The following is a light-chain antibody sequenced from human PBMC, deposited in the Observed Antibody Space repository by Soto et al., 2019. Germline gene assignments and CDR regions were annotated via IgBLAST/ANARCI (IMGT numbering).Light chain of an antibody. CDR1: QSVDKY. CDR2: DAS. V-gene: IGKV3-11*01. Sequence: EIVLTQSPATLSLSPGERVTLSCRASQSVDKYLTWYQQKPGQAPRLLIYDASNRATGIPDRFSGSGSGTDFTLTISSLEPEDFAVYYCQHRSSWPLTFGGGTKVEI. CDR3: QHRSSWPLT. J-gene: IGKJ4*01.